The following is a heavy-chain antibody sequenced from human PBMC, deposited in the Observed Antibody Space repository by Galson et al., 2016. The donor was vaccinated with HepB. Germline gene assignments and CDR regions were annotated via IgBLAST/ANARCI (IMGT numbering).Heavy chain of an antibody. Sequence: SLRLSCAASGIIFSDAWMNWVRQAPGKGLVWVAVISYDGNNKYYADSVKGRFTISRDNSKNTLYLQMNSLRVEDTAVYYCAKALYYDILTGPLGVVWGQGTTVTVSS. CDR3: AKALYYDILTGPLGVV. CDR1: GIIFSDAW. CDR2: ISYDGNNK. D-gene: IGHD3-9*01. V-gene: IGHV3-30*18. J-gene: IGHJ6*02.